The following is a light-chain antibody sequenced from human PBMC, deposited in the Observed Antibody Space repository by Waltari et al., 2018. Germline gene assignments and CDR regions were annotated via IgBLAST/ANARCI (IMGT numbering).Light chain of an antibody. V-gene: IGKV1-33*01. J-gene: IGKJ2*01. Sequence: THSPSSLSASIGDRVTITCQASQNIVNYLNWYQQAPGKAPRLLIYDASNLATGVPSRFSGGGSGTDFSLTITSLHPEDFATYFCQQYENLPYTFGQGTKLQIK. CDR3: QQYENLPYT. CDR2: DAS. CDR1: QNIVNY.